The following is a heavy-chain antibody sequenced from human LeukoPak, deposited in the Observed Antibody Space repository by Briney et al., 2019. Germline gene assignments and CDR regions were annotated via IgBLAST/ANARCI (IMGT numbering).Heavy chain of an antibody. J-gene: IGHJ4*02. V-gene: IGHV3-48*03. D-gene: IGHD4-23*01. CDR3: ARGDTTVVYYFDY. CDR2: ISSSGSTI. CDR1: GFTFSSYE. Sequence: GGSLRLSCAASGFTFSSYEMNWVRQAPGKGLEWVPYISSSGSTIYYADSVKGRFTISRDNAKNSLYLQMNSLRAEDTAVYYCARGDTTVVYYFDYWGQGTLVTVSS.